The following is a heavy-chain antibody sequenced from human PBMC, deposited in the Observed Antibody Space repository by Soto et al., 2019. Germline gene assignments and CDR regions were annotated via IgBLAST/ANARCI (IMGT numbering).Heavy chain of an antibody. Sequence: ASVKVSCKASGYTFTSYAMHWVRQAPGQRLEWMGWINAGNGNTKQSQKFQGRVTITRDTSASTAYMELSSLRSEDTAVYYCARVPDYWGQGTLVTVSS. J-gene: IGHJ4*02. V-gene: IGHV1-3*01. CDR2: INAGNGNT. CDR1: GYTFTSYA. CDR3: ARVPDY.